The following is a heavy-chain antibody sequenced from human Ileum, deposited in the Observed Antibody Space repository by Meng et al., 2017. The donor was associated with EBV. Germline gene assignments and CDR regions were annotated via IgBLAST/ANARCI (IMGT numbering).Heavy chain of an antibody. Sequence: QESGRSMVQPSGPVSLTSVVSGGSITSSKWWRWVRPSPGTGLEWIGEIYHHGTTNYNPSLKSRVTISVDTSKNKFFLNLTSLTAADTAVYYCARLDSSGYYFGGWFDPWGQGILVTVSS. CDR2: IYHHGTT. D-gene: IGHD3-22*01. V-gene: IGHV4-4*02. CDR3: ARLDSSGYYFGGWFDP. J-gene: IGHJ5*02. CDR1: GGSITSSKW.